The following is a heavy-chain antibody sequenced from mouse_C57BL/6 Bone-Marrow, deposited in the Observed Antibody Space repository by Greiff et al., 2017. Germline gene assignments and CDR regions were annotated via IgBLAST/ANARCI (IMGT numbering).Heavy chain of an antibody. Sequence: EVKLQESGPELVKPGASVKISCKASGYTFTDYNMHWVKQSNGKSLEWIGVINPNYGTTSYNQKFKGKATLTVDQSSSTAYMQLNSLTSEDSAVYYCSANGENAMDYWGQGTSVTGSS. J-gene: IGHJ4*01. D-gene: IGHD4-1*01. CDR2: INPNYGTT. CDR3: SANGENAMDY. CDR1: GYTFTDYN. V-gene: IGHV1-39*01.